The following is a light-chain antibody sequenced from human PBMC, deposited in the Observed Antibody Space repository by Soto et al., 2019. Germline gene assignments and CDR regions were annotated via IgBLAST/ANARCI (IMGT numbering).Light chain of an antibody. CDR2: DAS. CDR3: QQRNSWPPLFT. V-gene: IGKV3-11*01. J-gene: IGKJ3*01. Sequence: EIVMTQSPATLSVSPGERATLSCRASQSVSSYLAWYQQKPGQAPRLLIYDASKRATGIPARFSGSGSGTDFTLTISSLEPEDFAVYYCQQRNSWPPLFTFGPGNKVDIK. CDR1: QSVSSY.